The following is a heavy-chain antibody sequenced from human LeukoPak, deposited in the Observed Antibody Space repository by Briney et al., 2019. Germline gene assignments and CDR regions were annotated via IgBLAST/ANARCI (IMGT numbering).Heavy chain of an antibody. CDR3: ARVELLWLGELLTHYGMDV. CDR1: GYTFTSYG. J-gene: IGHJ6*02. V-gene: IGHV1-18*01. CDR2: ISAYNGNT. D-gene: IGHD3-10*01. Sequence: ASVKVSCKASGYTFTSYGISWVRQAPGQGLEWMGWISAYNGNTNYAQKLQGRVTMTTDTSTSTAYMELRSLRSDDTAVYYCARVELLWLGELLTHYGMDVWGQGTTVTVSS.